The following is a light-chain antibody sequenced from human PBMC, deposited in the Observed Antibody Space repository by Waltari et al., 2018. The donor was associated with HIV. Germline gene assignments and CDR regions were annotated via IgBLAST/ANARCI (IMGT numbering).Light chain of an antibody. CDR3: CSYAGNREI. CDR1: SSDVGRYNL. Sequence: QSALTQPASVSGSRGQSINIYCTGTSSDVGRYNLVSWYQQHPGKAPKLMIYEGSKRPSGVSNRFSGSKSGNTASLTISGLQTEDEADYYCCSYAGNREIFGGGTKLTVL. V-gene: IGLV2-23*01. J-gene: IGLJ2*01. CDR2: EGS.